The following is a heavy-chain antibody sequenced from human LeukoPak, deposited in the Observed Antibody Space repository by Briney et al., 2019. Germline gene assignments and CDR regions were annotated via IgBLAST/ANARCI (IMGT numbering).Heavy chain of an antibody. D-gene: IGHD3-10*01. V-gene: IGHV1-8*01. J-gene: IGHJ4*02. CDR3: ARALLRVRGDYRYYFDY. CDR2: MNPNSGNT. Sequence: ASVKVSCKASGYTFTSYDINWVRQATGQGLEWMGWMNPNSGNTGYAQKFQGRVTMTRNTSISTAYMELSSLRSEDTAVYYCARALLRVRGDYRYYFDYWGQGTLVTVSS. CDR1: GYTFTSYD.